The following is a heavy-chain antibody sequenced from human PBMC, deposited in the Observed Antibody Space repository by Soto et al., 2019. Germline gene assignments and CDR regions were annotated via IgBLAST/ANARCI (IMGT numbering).Heavy chain of an antibody. CDR1: GFTFSTYS. J-gene: IGHJ3*02. CDR2: ISGSGGST. Sequence: GGSLRLSCAASGFTFSTYSTTWVRQAPGKGLEWVSTISGSGGSTYYIDSVKGRFTISRDNSKNTLYLQMNSLRAEDTAVYYCAKDWTSIWGQGTMVTVSS. CDR3: AKDWTSI. V-gene: IGHV3-23*01. D-gene: IGHD3-3*01.